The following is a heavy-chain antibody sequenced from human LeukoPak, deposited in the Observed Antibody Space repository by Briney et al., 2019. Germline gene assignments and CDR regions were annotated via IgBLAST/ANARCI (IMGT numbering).Heavy chain of an antibody. V-gene: IGHV3-33*01. CDR1: GFSFGSYG. CDR3: ARDSGTWSYLQD. D-gene: IGHD6-25*01. CDR2: IRYGGSHQ. J-gene: IGHJ1*01. Sequence: PGRSLRLSCAASGFSFGSYGMHWVRQAPGKGLEWVAFIRYGGSHQFYADSVRGRFTISRDNPKNTLYLQMNSLRGEDTAVYFCARDSGTWSYLQDWGQGTLVTVSS.